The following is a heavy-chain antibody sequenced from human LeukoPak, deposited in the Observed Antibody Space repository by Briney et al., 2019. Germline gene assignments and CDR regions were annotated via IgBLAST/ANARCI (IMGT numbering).Heavy chain of an antibody. V-gene: IGHV3-13*04. CDR1: GFTFSSYD. J-gene: IGHJ6*02. CDR2: IGTAGDT. CDR3: ARALTGDTGGYYYYGMDV. D-gene: IGHD3-9*01. Sequence: GGSLRLSCAASGFTFSSYDMHWVRQATGKGLEWVSAIGTAGDTYYQGSVKGRFTISRENAKNSLYLQMNSLRAGDTAVYYCARALTGDTGGYYYYGMDVWGQGTTVTVSS.